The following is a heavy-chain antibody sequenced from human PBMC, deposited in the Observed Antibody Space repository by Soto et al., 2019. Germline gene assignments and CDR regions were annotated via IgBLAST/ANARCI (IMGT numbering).Heavy chain of an antibody. CDR2: IIPIFGTA. D-gene: IGHD3-3*01. CDR1: GGTFSSYA. CDR3: ERVGGTIFGVVYNWFDP. V-gene: IGHV1-69*01. Sequence: QVQLVQSGAEVKKPGSSVKVSCKASGGTFSSYAISWVRQAPGQGLEWMGGIIPIFGTANYAQKFQGRVTITADESTSTAYMELSSLRSEDTAVYYCERVGGTIFGVVYNWFDPWGQGTLVTVSS. J-gene: IGHJ5*02.